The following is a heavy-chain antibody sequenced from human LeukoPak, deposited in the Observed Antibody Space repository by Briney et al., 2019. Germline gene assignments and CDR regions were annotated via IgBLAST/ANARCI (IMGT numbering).Heavy chain of an antibody. V-gene: IGHV3-21*01. J-gene: IGHJ4*02. CDR2: ISSSSTYI. D-gene: IGHD1-14*01. CDR3: ARRTGDY. CDR1: TFTLSSYT. Sequence: KSGGSLRLSCAASTFTLSSYTMNWVRQAPGKGLEWVSSISSSSTYINYADSVKGRFTISRDNAKNSMALQMNSLRTEDTAVYYCARRTGDYWGQGTLVTVPS.